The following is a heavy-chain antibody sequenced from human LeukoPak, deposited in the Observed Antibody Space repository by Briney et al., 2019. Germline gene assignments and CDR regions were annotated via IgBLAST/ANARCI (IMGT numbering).Heavy chain of an antibody. V-gene: IGHV4-39*07. CDR2: IYYSGST. Sequence: SETLSLTCTVSGGSISSSSYYWGWIRQPPGKGLEWIGSIYYSGSTYYNPSLKSQVTISVDTSKNQFSLKLSSVTAADTAVYYCARRKGVAAAGTMKDWGQGTLVTVSS. CDR3: ARRKGVAAAGTMKD. CDR1: GGSISSSSYY. D-gene: IGHD6-13*01. J-gene: IGHJ4*02.